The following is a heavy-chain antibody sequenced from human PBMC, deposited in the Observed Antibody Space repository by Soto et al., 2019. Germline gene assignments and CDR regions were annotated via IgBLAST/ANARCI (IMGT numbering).Heavy chain of an antibody. CDR3: ARYGYSSGWYLGTGMDV. J-gene: IGHJ6*02. CDR1: GYTFAEFG. Sequence: QVQLVQSGAEVKKPGASLKVACQASGYTFAEFGITWVRQAPGQGLAWVGWISTYNGNTNYAQNLQGRVTMTTDTSMNTAYMELRSLRSDDTAVYYCARYGYSSGWYLGTGMDVWGQGTPVTVSS. CDR2: ISTYNGNT. D-gene: IGHD6-19*01. V-gene: IGHV1-18*04.